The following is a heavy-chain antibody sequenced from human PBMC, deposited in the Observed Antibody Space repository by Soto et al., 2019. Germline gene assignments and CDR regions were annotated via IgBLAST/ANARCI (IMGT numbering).Heavy chain of an antibody. CDR3: ARAAFGILRYYFDY. V-gene: IGHV3-23*01. D-gene: IGHD3-3*01. J-gene: IGHJ4*02. CDR1: GFTFPNYP. Sequence: GGSLRLSCAASGFTFPNYPLSWVRRAPGKGLEWVSDLSGSGANSHYADSVKGRFTISRDNSKNTLFLQMNSLRAEDTAVYYCARAAFGILRYYFDYWGQGALVTVYS. CDR2: LSGSGANS.